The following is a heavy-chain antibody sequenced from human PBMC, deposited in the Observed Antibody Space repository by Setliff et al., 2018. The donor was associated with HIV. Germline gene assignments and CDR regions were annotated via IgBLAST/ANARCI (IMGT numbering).Heavy chain of an antibody. Sequence: ASVKVSCKASGYTLTTYGISWVRQAPGQGLQWMGWLNTETGNSMYAQGFTGRFVFSLDTSVSTAFLQINSLKAEDTAMYYCARVGSYWSTFDYWGQGAPVTVSS. J-gene: IGHJ4*02. CDR2: LNTETGNS. CDR1: GYTLTTYG. D-gene: IGHD1-26*01. V-gene: IGHV7-4-1*02. CDR3: ARVGSYWSTFDY.